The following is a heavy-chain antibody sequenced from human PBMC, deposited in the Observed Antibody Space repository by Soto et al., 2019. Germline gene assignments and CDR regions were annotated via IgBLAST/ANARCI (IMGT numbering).Heavy chain of an antibody. V-gene: IGHV4-30-4*01. Sequence: TLSLTCTVSGRSISSGEYYWSWIRQPPVNGLERIGHIYNSWGTSYNPSLKSRSAISGETSKNQFSLKLSSVAAADTAVYFCARGLNYDFWSDYFGGYFDYWGQGSLVTVSS. D-gene: IGHD3-3*01. CDR1: GRSISSGEYY. J-gene: IGHJ4*02. CDR2: IYNSWGT. CDR3: ARGLNYDFWSDYFGGYFDY.